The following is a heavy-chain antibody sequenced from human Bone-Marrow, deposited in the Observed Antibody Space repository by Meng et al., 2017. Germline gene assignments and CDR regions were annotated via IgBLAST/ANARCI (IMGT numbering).Heavy chain of an antibody. D-gene: IGHD2-2*01. J-gene: IGHJ6*02. Sequence: SLKISCAASGFTLSSYAMHWVRQAPGKGLEWVAATSYDGSNTYYVDSVKGRFTISRDNSKNTLYLQMNSLRAEDTAVYYCARSGRYCSSTSCYYHYYGMDVWGQGTTVTVSS. V-gene: IGHV3-30*04. CDR2: TSYDGSNT. CDR3: ARSGRYCSSTSCYYHYYGMDV. CDR1: GFTLSSYA.